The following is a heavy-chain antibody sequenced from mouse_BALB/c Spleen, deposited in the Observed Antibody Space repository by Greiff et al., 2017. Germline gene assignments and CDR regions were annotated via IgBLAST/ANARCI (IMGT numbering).Heavy chain of an antibody. Sequence: EVKLMESGPELVKPGASVKVSCKASGYAFTSYNMYWVKQSHGKSLEWIGYIDPYNGGTSYNQKFKGKATLTVDKSSSTAYMHLNSLTSEDSAVYYCARWLYDGYYFYAMDYWGQGTSVTVSS. D-gene: IGHD2-3*01. J-gene: IGHJ4*01. CDR1: GYAFTSYN. CDR3: ARWLYDGYYFYAMDY. V-gene: IGHV1S135*01. CDR2: IDPYNGGT.